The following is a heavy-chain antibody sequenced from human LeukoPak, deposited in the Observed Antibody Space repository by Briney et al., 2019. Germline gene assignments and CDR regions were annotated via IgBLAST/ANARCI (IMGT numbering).Heavy chain of an antibody. D-gene: IGHD4-17*01. CDR2: IYNSGST. CDR3: ARYGDSGFKD. CDR1: GGSINTYH. V-gene: IGHV4-59*01. J-gene: IGHJ4*02. Sequence: SETLALTCTVSGGSINTYHWSWIRQPPGKGLEWIGYIYNSGSTKYNPSLKSRVTISVDTSKNQFSLNLSSVTAADTAVYYCARYGDSGFKDWGQGALVTVSS.